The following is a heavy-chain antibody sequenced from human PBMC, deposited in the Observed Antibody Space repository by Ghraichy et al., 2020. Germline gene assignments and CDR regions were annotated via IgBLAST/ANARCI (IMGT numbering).Heavy chain of an antibody. Sequence: SETLSLTCAVYGGSFSYYYWTWIRQPPGKGLEWIGEINHSGSTNCKASLKSRVTISVDTSINQFSLKLSSVTAADTAVYYCARGPSACGSTSCYNGAYDIWAQGTMVTVSS. CDR1: GGSFSYYY. V-gene: IGHV4-34*01. CDR3: ARGPSACGSTSCYNGAYDI. D-gene: IGHD2-2*02. J-gene: IGHJ3*02. CDR2: INHSGST.